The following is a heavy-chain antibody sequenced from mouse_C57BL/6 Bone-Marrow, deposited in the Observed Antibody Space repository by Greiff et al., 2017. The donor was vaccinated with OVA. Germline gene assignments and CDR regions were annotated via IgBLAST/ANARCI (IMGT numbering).Heavy chain of an antibody. CDR2: IYPRSGNT. CDR1: GYTFTSYG. V-gene: IGHV1-81*01. CDR3: ARQTTVVATENYFDY. J-gene: IGHJ2*01. D-gene: IGHD1-1*01. Sequence: QVQLQQSGAELARPGASVKLSCKASGYTFTSYGISWVKQRTGQGLEWIGEIYPRSGNTYYNEKFKGKATLTADKSSSTAYREIRSLTSEDSAVYFCARQTTVVATENYFDYWGQGTTLTVSS.